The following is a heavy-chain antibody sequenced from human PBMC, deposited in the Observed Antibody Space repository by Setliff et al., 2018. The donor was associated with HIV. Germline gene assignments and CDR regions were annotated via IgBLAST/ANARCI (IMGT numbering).Heavy chain of an antibody. CDR2: ISSDGSTI. Sequence: GGSLRLSCAASGFLFHTYWMSWVRKAPGKGLEWVSYISSDGSTIYYAGSVKGRFTMSRDNAKNSLYLHMSSLGAEDTAVYYCARDPRHSSSSGPPSYWGQGTLVTVSS. D-gene: IGHD6-6*01. CDR1: GFLFHTYW. V-gene: IGHV3-48*01. CDR3: ARDPRHSSSSGPPSY. J-gene: IGHJ4*02.